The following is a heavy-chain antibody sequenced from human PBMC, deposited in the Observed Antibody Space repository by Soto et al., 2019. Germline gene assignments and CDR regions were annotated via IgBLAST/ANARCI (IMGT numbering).Heavy chain of an antibody. J-gene: IGHJ4*02. Sequence: QVQLVQSGAEVKKPGSSVKVSCKASGGTFSSYAISWVRQAPGQGLEWMGGIIPIFGTANYAQKFQGRVTITADESTGTADLELSSLRTKDTAVDYCARGSRIAVSGSFDCWCQGTLATVAS. V-gene: IGHV1-69*12. D-gene: IGHD6-19*01. CDR1: GGTFSSYA. CDR2: IIPIFGTA. CDR3: ARGSRIAVSGSFDC.